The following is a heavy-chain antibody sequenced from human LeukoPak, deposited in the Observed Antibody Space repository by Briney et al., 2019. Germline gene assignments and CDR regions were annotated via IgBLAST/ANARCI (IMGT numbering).Heavy chain of an antibody. V-gene: IGHV3-7*01. CDR2: INQDGSEE. Sequence: PGGSLRLSCAASGFTFSNYWMSWVRQAPGKGLEWVAHINQDGSEEHYMDSVKARFIISRDNAKNSLYLQMNSLRAEDTAVYYCARGGIYGQGFDYWGQGSLVTVSS. CDR3: ARGGIYGQGFDY. D-gene: IGHD2/OR15-2a*01. CDR1: GFTFSNYW. J-gene: IGHJ4*02.